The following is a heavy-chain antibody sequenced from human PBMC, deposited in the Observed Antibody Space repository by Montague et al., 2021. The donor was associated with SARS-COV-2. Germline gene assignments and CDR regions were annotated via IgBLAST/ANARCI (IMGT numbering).Heavy chain of an antibody. CDR2: IYYSGST. V-gene: IGHV4-59*01. CDR3: AREPDYGDYFDY. Sequence: SETLSLTCTVSGCSISSYYWSWIRQPPGKGLEWIGYIYYSGSTNXNPSLKSRVTISVDTSKNQFSLKLSSVTAADTAVYYCAREPDYGDYFDYWGQGTLVTVSS. CDR1: GCSISSYY. J-gene: IGHJ4*02. D-gene: IGHD4-17*01.